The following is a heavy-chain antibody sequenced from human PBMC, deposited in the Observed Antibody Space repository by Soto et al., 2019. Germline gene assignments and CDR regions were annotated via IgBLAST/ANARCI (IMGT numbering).Heavy chain of an antibody. D-gene: IGHD2-2*02. V-gene: IGHV3-66*01. CDR3: ARGPEVLHRRGYAILSGFDY. CDR2: IYSGGST. Sequence: GGSLRLSCAASGFTVSSNYMSWVRQAPGKGLEWVSVIYSGGSTYYADSVKGRFTISRDNSKNTLYLQMNSLRAEDTAVYYCARGPEVLHRRGYAILSGFDYWGQGTLVTVSS. J-gene: IGHJ4*02. CDR1: GFTVSSNY.